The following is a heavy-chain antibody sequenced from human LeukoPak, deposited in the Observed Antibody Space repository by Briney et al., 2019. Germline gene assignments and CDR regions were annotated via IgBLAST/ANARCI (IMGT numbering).Heavy chain of an antibody. J-gene: IGHJ4*02. V-gene: IGHV4-4*02. CDR2: IYHSGST. D-gene: IGHD3-3*01. Sequence: SETLSLTCAVSGGSISSSNWWSWVRQPPGKGLEWIGEIYHSGSTNYNPSLKSRVTISVDKSKNQFSLKLSSVTAADTAVYYCATSFGHSLGFDYWGQGTLVTVSS. CDR3: ATSFGHSLGFDY. CDR1: GGSISSSNW.